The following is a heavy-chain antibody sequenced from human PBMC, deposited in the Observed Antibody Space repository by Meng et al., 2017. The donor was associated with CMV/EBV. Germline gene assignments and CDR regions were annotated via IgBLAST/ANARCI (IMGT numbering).Heavy chain of an antibody. CDR1: GGSFSGYY. J-gene: IGHJ4*02. CDR2: INHSGST. Sequence: QARLHEWGEGRLTPSATPSPPCAVYGGSFSGYYGSWIRQPPGKGLEWIGEINHSGSTNYNPSLKSRVTISVDTSKNQFSLKLSSVTAADTAVYYCARVWDSGWDYWGQGTLVTVSS. V-gene: IGHV4-34*01. CDR3: ARVWDSGWDY. D-gene: IGHD3-22*01.